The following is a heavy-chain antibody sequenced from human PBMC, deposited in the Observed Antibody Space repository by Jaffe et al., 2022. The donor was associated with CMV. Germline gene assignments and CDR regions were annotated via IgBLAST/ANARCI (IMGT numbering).Heavy chain of an antibody. V-gene: IGHV3-21*01. Sequence: EVQLVESGGGLVKPGGSLRLSCAASGFTFSSYSMNWVRQAPGKGLEWVSSISSSSSYIYYADSVKGRFTISRDNAKNSLYLQMNSLRAEDTAVYYCARDPVGEFRDAFDIWGQGTMVTVSS. CDR3: ARDPVGEFRDAFDI. CDR1: GFTFSSYS. J-gene: IGHJ3*02. CDR2: ISSSSSYI. D-gene: IGHD2-2*01.